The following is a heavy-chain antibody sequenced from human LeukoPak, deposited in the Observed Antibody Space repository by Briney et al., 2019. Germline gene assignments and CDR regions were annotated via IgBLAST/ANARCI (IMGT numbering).Heavy chain of an antibody. D-gene: IGHD4-17*01. CDR1: GYTFNTYH. CDR2: ISAYDGNT. CDR3: VRETTTVTTACDY. V-gene: IGHV1-18*01. J-gene: IGHJ4*02. Sequence: ASVMVSCKASGYTFNTYHISWVRQAPGQGLEWMGWISAYDGNTNYAQKFQGRLTMTTDTSTGTAYMELRSLRSGDTAVYYCVRETTTVTTACDYWGQGTLVIVSS.